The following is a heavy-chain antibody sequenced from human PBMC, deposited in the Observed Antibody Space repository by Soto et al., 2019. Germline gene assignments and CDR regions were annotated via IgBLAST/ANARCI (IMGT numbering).Heavy chain of an antibody. Sequence: GASVKVSCKASGYTFTGYYMHWVRQAPGQGLEWMGWINPNSGGTNYAQKFQGRVTMTRDTSISTAYMELSRLRSDDTAVYYCASPLEYSTSHYSGMDVWGQGTTVTVSP. CDR1: GYTFTGYY. CDR2: INPNSGGT. J-gene: IGHJ6*01. CDR3: ASPLEYSTSHYSGMDV. V-gene: IGHV1-2*02. D-gene: IGHD6-6*01.